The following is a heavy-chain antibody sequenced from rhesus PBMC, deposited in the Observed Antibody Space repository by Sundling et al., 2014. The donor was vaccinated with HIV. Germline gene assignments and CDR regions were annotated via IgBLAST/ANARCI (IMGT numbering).Heavy chain of an antibody. CDR3: TRDDPTATPGHY. J-gene: IGHJ4*01. CDR1: GFTFSSYV. CDR2: ITESGGTT. Sequence: EVQLVESGGGLVKPGGSLRLSCVASGFTFSSYVMHWVRQAPGKGLEWVSAITESGGTTYYADSVKGRFTISRDNAKKSLFLQMTSLRAEDTAVYYCTRDDPTATPGHYWGQGVLVTVSS. D-gene: IGHD5-12*01. V-gene: IGHV3-100*01.